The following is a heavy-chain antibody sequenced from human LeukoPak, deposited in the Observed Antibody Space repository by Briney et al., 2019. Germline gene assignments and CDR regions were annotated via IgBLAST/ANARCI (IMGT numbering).Heavy chain of an antibody. Sequence: GGSLRLSCAASGFTFSSYGMHWVRQAPGKGLEWVAVISYDGSNKYYADSVKGRFTISRDISKNTLYLQMNSLRAEDTAVYYCAKDREDIVVVPAAITPDYWGQGTLVTVSS. CDR2: ISYDGSNK. V-gene: IGHV3-30*18. J-gene: IGHJ4*02. D-gene: IGHD2-2*01. CDR1: GFTFSSYG. CDR3: AKDREDIVVVPAAITPDY.